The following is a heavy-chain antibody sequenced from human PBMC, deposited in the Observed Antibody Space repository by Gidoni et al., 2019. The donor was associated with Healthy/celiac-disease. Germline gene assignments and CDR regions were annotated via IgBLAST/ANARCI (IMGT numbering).Heavy chain of an antibody. CDR2: ISWNSGSI. V-gene: IGHV3-9*01. CDR3: AKSSGYYSAYYDY. CDR1: GFTFDDYA. D-gene: IGHD3-22*01. J-gene: IGHJ4*02. Sequence: EVQLVESGGGLVQPGRSLRLSCAASGFTFDDYAMHWVRQAPGKGLEWVSGISWNSGSIGYADSVKGRFTISRDNAKNSLYLQMNSLRAEDTALYYCAKSSGYYSAYYDYWGQGTLVTVSS.